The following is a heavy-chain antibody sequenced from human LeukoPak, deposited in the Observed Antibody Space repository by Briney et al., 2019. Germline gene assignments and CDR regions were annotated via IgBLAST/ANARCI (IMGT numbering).Heavy chain of an antibody. V-gene: IGHV4-39*01. CDR3: ARASAAGTHY. Sequence: PSETLSLTRTVSGGSISSSSYYWGWIRQPPGKGLEWIGSIYYSGSTYYNPSLKSRVTISVDTSKNQFSLKLSSVTAADTAVYYCARASAAGTHYWGQGTLVTVSS. D-gene: IGHD6-13*01. J-gene: IGHJ4*02. CDR2: IYYSGST. CDR1: GGSISSSSYY.